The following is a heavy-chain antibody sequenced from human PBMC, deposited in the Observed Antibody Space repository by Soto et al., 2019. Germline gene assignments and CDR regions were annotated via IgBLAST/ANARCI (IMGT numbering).Heavy chain of an antibody. D-gene: IGHD1-1*01. CDR1: GFTFSTYS. CDR3: ARDKGSSNWHSFDY. J-gene: IGHJ4*02. CDR2: ISDISSNI. V-gene: IGHV3-48*01. Sequence: PGGSLRLSCAASGFTFSTYSMNWVRQAPGKGLEWVSYISDISSNIHYADSVKGRFTISRDNDKSSLYLHMNSLRAQDTAVYYCARDKGSSNWHSFDYWGQGILVTVSS.